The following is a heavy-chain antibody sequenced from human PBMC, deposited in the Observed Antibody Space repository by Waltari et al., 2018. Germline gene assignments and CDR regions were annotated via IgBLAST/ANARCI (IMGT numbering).Heavy chain of an antibody. V-gene: IGHV4-4*02. CDR1: GPSIRPNYW. D-gene: IGHD2-15*01. CDR2: IHHSGRT. J-gene: IGHJ4*02. CDR3: AADRGNGLYFDY. Sequence: QVQLQESGPGLVKPSGPLSLTCVVSGPSIRPNYWWRWVRQSPGKGLEWIGQIHHSGRTYSTPSLQSRVSVSLDKSKNQFSLSLYFVSDADTAVYYCAADRGNGLYFDYWGQGTLVTVSS.